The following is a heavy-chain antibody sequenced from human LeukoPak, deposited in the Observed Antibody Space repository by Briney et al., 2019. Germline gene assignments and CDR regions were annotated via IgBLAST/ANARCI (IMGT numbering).Heavy chain of an antibody. V-gene: IGHV4-59*01. D-gene: IGHD5-18*01. Sequence: PSETLSLTCTVSGGSIKTNYWSWIRQPPGKGLEWIGYGYYRGSTNYNPSLKSRVTISVDTSKNQFSLRLSSVTAADTAVYYCARGQKYRSGYTVTELGSGYFDYWGQGTLVTVSS. J-gene: IGHJ4*02. CDR3: ARGQKYRSGYTVTELGSGYFDY. CDR1: GGSIKTNY. CDR2: GYYRGST.